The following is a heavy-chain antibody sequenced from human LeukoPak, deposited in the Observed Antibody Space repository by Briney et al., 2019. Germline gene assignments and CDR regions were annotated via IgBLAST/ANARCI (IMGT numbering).Heavy chain of an antibody. J-gene: IGHJ4*02. CDR1: GFTFSNYA. Sequence: GGSLRLSCAASGFTFSNYAMHWVRQAPGKGLQGVAFIWGDGRTENYADSVKGRFTISRDNSKKTLYLQMSSLRAEDTAVYYCAKDPRLGQYWYYFGNWGQGALVSVST. CDR3: AKDPRLGQYWYYFGN. V-gene: IGHV3-30*02. D-gene: IGHD2/OR15-2a*01. CDR2: IWGDGRTE.